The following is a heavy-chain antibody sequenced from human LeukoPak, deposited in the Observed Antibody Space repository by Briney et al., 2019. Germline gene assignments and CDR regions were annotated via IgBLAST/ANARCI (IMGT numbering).Heavy chain of an antibody. CDR3: ASGRWRYYFDY. CDR2: IYCSGST. D-gene: IGHD5-24*01. CDR1: GGSISSHY. J-gene: IGHJ4*02. V-gene: IGHV4-59*11. Sequence: SETLSLTCTVSGGSISSHYWSWIRQPPGKGLEWIGYIYCSGSTNYNPSLKSRVTISVDTSKNQFSLKLSSVTAADTAVYYCASGRWRYYFDYRGQGTLVTVSS.